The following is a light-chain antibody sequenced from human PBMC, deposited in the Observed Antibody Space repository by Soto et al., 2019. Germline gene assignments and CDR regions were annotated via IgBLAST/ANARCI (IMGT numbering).Light chain of an antibody. CDR2: DVN. CDR3: SSFTSSNTYV. Sequence: QCALTQPPSVTGSPGQRVAISCTGTSSDIGAYNRVSWYQQPPGTAPKLMIYDVNNRPSGVPDRFSGSKSGNTASLTISGLQADDEADYYCSSFTSSNTYVFGTGTKVTVL. V-gene: IGLV2-18*02. CDR1: SSDIGAYNR. J-gene: IGLJ1*01.